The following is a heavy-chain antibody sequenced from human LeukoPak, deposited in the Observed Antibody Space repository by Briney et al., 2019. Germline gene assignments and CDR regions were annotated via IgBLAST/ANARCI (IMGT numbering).Heavy chain of an antibody. CDR1: GGSFSGYY. J-gene: IGHJ4*02. D-gene: IGHD6-19*01. CDR2: INHSGST. V-gene: IGHV4-34*01. Sequence: SETLSLTCAVYGGSFSGYYWTWIRQPPGKRLEWIGEINHSGSTNYNPSLKSRITISVDTSKNQFSLKLSSVTAADTAVYYCAGRAARPPKYSSGCYGVWGQGTLVTVSS. CDR3: AGRAARPPKYSSGCYGV.